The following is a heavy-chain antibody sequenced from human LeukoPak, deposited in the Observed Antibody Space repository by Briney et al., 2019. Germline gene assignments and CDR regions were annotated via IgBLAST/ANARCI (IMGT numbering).Heavy chain of an antibody. CDR3: ARGRASTTIFDY. CDR2: IDRGGVT. D-gene: IGHD5-12*01. J-gene: IGHJ4*02. V-gene: IGHV3-53*01. CDR1: GFSVSDYF. Sequence: GGSLRLSCAASGFSVSDYFMAWVRQAPGKGLQWVSHIDRGGVTEDADSVKGRFTVSRDTSRNILYLQMSSLRADDTAIYYCARGRASTTIFDYWGQGTLVTVSS.